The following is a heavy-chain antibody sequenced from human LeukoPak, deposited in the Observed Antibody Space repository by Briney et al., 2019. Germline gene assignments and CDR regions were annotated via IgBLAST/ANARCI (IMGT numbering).Heavy chain of an antibody. D-gene: IGHD2-21*02. CDR3: ARLPYCGGDCYSLIDY. Sequence: GESLKISCKGSGYSFISYWIGWVRQMPGKGLEWMGIIYPGDSDTRYSPSFQCQVTISAHKSITTAYLQWNSLNGSDTAMYYCARLPYCGGDCYSLIDYWGQGTLVTVSS. J-gene: IGHJ4*02. V-gene: IGHV5-51*01. CDR2: IYPGDSDT. CDR1: GYSFISYW.